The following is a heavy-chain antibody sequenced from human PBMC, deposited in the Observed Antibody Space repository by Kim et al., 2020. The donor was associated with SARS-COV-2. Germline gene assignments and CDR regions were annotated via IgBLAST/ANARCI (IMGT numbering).Heavy chain of an antibody. CDR3: ARERSTSCNCY. CDR1: GFTFSIHT. CDR2: IISSGGTS. J-gene: IGHJ4*01. D-gene: IGHD1-20*01. Sequence: GGSLRLSCAASGFTFSIHTMNWVRQAPGKGLEWLSDIISSGGTSYYADSVKGRFTISRDNVKNSLYLHMNSVRDDDSGIYYCARERSTSCNCYWG. V-gene: IGHV3-48*02.